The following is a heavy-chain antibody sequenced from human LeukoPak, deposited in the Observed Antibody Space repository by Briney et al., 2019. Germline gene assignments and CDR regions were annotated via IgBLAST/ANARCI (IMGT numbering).Heavy chain of an antibody. CDR2: ISYDGSNK. V-gene: IGHV3-30*18. CDR3: AKDEIYYGSGSYPFDY. Sequence: GGSLRLSCAASGFTFSSYGMHWVRQAPGKGLEWVAVISYDGSNKYYTDSVKGRFTISRDNSKNTLYLQMNSLRAEDTAVYYCAKDEIYYGSGSYPFDYWGQGTLVTVSS. CDR1: GFTFSSYG. J-gene: IGHJ4*02. D-gene: IGHD3-10*01.